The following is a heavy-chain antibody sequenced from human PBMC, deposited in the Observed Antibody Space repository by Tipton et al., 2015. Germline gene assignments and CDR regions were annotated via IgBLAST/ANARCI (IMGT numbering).Heavy chain of an antibody. D-gene: IGHD5-18*01. CDR2: IGAYNGDT. J-gene: IGHJ4*02. CDR3: ARDYSYGRPCDY. Sequence: QLVQSGAEVKKPGASVKVSCKASGYAFTGYYMHWVRQAPGQGLEWMGWIGAYNGDTKYAQKFQDRVTMTTDTYTTTAYMEVRSLRSDDTAVYYCARDYSYGRPCDYWGQGTLVNVSS. CDR1: GYAFTGYY. V-gene: IGHV1-18*04.